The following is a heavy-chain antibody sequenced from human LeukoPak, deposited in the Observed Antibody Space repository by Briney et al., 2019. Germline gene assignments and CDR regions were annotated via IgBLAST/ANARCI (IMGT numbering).Heavy chain of an antibody. D-gene: IGHD3-16*02. CDR1: GGSISRYY. J-gene: IGHJ4*02. CDR3: ARHSTAFGGVIVDPYFDY. V-gene: IGHV4-59*08. CDR2: IYYSGST. Sequence: SETLSLTCTVSGGSISRYYWSWIRQPPGKGLEWIGYIYYSGSTNYNPSLKSRVTISLDTSKNQFSLKLSSVTAADTAVYYCARHSTAFGGVIVDPYFDYWGQGSLVTVSS.